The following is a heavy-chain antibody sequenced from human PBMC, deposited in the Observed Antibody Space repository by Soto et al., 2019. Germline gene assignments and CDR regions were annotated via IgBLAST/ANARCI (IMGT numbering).Heavy chain of an antibody. D-gene: IGHD1-26*01. Sequence: SLRLSCAASGFTFSSYAMSWVRQAPGKGLEWVSAISGSGGSTYYADSVKGRFTISRDNSKNTLYLQMNSLRAEDTAVYYCANEAPGWELLSLRTKNDAFDVWGQGTMVTVSS. CDR1: GFTFSSYA. CDR3: ANEAPGWELLSLRTKNDAFDV. V-gene: IGHV3-23*01. CDR2: ISGSGGST. J-gene: IGHJ3*01.